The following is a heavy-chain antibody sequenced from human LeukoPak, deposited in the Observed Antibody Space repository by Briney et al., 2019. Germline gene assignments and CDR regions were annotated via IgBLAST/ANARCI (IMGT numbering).Heavy chain of an antibody. V-gene: IGHV4-38-2*01. D-gene: IGHD3-22*01. J-gene: IGHJ4*02. Sequence: SETLSLTCAVSGYSISSDNYWVWIRQPPGQGLEWTGGFYHSGSTYYNPSLKSRVTMSVDTSKNQFSLKLSSVAAADTAVYYCARASRDSSSSNYMRRFDYWGQGTLVPVSS. CDR1: GYSISSDNY. CDR2: FYHSGST. CDR3: ARASRDSSSSNYMRRFDY.